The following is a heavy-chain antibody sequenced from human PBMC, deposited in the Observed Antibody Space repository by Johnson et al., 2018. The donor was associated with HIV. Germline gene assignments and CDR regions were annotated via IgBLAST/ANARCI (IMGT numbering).Heavy chain of an antibody. D-gene: IGHD6-25*01. Sequence: VQLVESGGVAVQPGGSLRLSCAASGFSFDDYAMHWVRQAPGKGLEWVSLISWDGGSTGYADSVKGRLSISRDNAKNTLYLQRNSLRAEDTAVYYCAKVSYSSAGGGAFDIWGQGTMVTVSS. CDR3: AKVSYSSAGGGAFDI. J-gene: IGHJ3*02. CDR1: GFSFDDYA. V-gene: IGHV3-43D*04. CDR2: ISWDGGST.